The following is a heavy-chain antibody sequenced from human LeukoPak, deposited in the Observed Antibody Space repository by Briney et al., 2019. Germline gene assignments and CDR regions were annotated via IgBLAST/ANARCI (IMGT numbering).Heavy chain of an antibody. V-gene: IGHV1-8*01. CDR1: GYTFTSYD. CDR2: MNPNSGNT. CDR3: ARAATPGGGVPARSFDY. Sequence: ASVKVSCKASGYTFTSYDINWVRQATGQGLEWMGWMNPNSGNTGYAQKFQGRVTMTRDTSTSTLYMELSSLRSEDTAVYYCARAATPGGGVPARSFDYWGQGTLVTVSS. D-gene: IGHD2-2*01. J-gene: IGHJ4*02.